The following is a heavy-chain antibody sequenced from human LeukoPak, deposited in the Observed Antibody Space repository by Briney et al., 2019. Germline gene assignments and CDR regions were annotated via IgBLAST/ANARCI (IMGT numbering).Heavy chain of an antibody. D-gene: IGHD6-6*01. V-gene: IGHV4-59*11. CDR2: MYYSGST. CDR1: GGSFSGHY. CDR3: AKDISSSPEENWFDS. J-gene: IGHJ5*01. Sequence: PSETLSLTCAVYGGSFSGHYWSWIRQPPGKGLEWIGSMYYSGSTKYNPSLKSRVTISVDTSKNQFSLKLNSVTAADTAVYYCAKDISSSPEENWFDSWGQGTLVTVS.